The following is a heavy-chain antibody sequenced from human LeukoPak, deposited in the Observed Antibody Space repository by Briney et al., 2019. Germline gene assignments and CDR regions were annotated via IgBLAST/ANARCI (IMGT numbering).Heavy chain of an antibody. Sequence: PGRSLRLSCAASGFTFDTNTMHWVRQAPGKGLEWVALISYDGKNKYYADSMKGRFTISRDNSNKTLYLQLNSLRPDDTAVYFCARDKIAFGLLFDYWGQGTLVTVSS. CDR2: ISYDGKNK. CDR1: GFTFDTNT. V-gene: IGHV3-30*04. J-gene: IGHJ4*02. D-gene: IGHD3/OR15-3a*01. CDR3: ARDKIAFGLLFDY.